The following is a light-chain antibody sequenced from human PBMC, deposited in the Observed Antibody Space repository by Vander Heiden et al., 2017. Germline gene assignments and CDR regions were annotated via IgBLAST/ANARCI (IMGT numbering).Light chain of an antibody. CDR3: NAYTTSNTYV. J-gene: IGLJ1*01. CDR2: EVN. CDR1: SSAVGSSNR. Sequence: QSALTPPPSVSGSPGQSVTISCTGTSSAVGSSNRVSWYQQPPGPAPKVIIYEVNNRPSGAPDLFSGSQSGNTASLTISGLQAEDEADYYCNAYTTSNTYVFGTGTKVTVL. V-gene: IGLV2-18*02.